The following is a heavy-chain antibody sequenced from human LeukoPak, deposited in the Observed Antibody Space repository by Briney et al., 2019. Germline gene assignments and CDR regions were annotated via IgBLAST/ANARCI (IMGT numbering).Heavy chain of an antibody. CDR1: GFSFDDYA. CDR2: IRWNRGSI. CDR3: AKALGAPRNHYYYGIDV. Sequence: GGSLRLSCAASGFSFDDYAMHWIRQPPGKGLEWVAGIRWNRGSIGYAVSAKRRFTISRDSAKNSLYLQMNSLRGEDPGLCHCAKALGAPRNHYYYGIDVWGQETTLTLSS. J-gene: IGHJ6*01. D-gene: IGHD1-26*01. V-gene: IGHV3-9*01.